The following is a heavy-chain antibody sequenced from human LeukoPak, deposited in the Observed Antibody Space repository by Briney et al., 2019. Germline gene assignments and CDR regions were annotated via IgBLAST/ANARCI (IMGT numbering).Heavy chain of an antibody. V-gene: IGHV3-23*01. D-gene: IGHD3-3*01. CDR1: GFTLSTYA. Sequence: GGSLTLSCAVSGFTLSTYAMNWVRQAPGKRLEWVSSITGRGRDTYYAGSVKGRITISRDNSRNTLYLQMNSLRAEDTAIYYCARDERLLSFLKWGQGTLVTVSS. J-gene: IGHJ4*02. CDR2: ITGRGRDT. CDR3: ARDERLLSFLK.